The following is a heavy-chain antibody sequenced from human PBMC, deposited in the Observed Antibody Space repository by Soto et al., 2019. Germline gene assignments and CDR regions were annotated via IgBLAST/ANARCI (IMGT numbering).Heavy chain of an antibody. CDR1: GFTFRSYV. Sequence: QVQLVESGGGVVQPGTSLRLSCVGSGFTFRSYVIHWVRQAPGKGLEWVALTSYDGSNKYYDDSVKGRFTISRDNSRKTVDLQTDNLSLEYTALYFCARWGTTGGLDVWGQGTLVSVSS. V-gene: IGHV3-30*19. CDR2: TSYDGSNK. J-gene: IGHJ4*02. D-gene: IGHD3-16*01. CDR3: ARWGTTGGLDV.